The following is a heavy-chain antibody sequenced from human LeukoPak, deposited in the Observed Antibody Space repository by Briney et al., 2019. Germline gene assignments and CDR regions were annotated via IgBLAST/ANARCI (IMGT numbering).Heavy chain of an antibody. Sequence: SVKVSCKASGGTFSSYAISWVRQAPGQGLEWMGGIIPIFGTANYAQKFQGRVTITADESTSTAYMELSSLRSEDTAVYYCAGLASTPSNFDYWGQGTLVTVSS. CDR3: AGLASTPSNFDY. J-gene: IGHJ4*02. V-gene: IGHV1-69*01. CDR2: IIPIFGTA. CDR1: GGTFSSYA.